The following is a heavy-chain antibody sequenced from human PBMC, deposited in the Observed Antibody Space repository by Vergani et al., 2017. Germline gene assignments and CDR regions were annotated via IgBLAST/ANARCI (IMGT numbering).Heavy chain of an antibody. Sequence: QVQLQESGPGLVKPSETLSLTCAVSGYSISSGYYWGWIRQPPGKGLEWIGSIYHSGSTYYNTSLKSRVTISVDTSKNQFSLKLSSVTAADTAVYYCARVRNWLHDYWGQGTLVTVSS. CDR1: GYSISSGYY. CDR2: IYHSGST. D-gene: IGHD1-20*01. CDR3: ARVRNWLHDY. J-gene: IGHJ4*02. V-gene: IGHV4-38-2*01.